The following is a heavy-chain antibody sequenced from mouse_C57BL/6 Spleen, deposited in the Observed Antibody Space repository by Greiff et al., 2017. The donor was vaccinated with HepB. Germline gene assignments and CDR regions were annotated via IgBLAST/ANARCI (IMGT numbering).Heavy chain of an antibody. CDR3: ASVIYYSVSEYFDY. CDR1: GYTFTSYW. Sequence: QVQLQQSGTELVKPGASVKLSCKASGYTFTSYWMHWVKQRPGQGLEWIGNINPSNGGTNYNEKFKSKATLTVDKSSSTAYMQLSSLTSEDSAVYYGASVIYYSVSEYFDYWGQGTTVTVSS. CDR2: INPSNGGT. J-gene: IGHJ2*01. V-gene: IGHV1-53*01. D-gene: IGHD1-1*01.